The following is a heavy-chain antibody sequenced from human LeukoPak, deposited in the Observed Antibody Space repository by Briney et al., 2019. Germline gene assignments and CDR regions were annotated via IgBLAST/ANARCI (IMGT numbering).Heavy chain of an antibody. V-gene: IGHV5-51*01. CDR2: IYPGDSDT. J-gene: IGHJ5*02. D-gene: IGHD3-10*01. CDR1: GYSFSNYW. Sequence: GESLKICCKGSGYSFSNYWIAWVRQMPGKGLEWMGIIYPGDSDTRYSPSFQGQVTISADKSNSTAYLQWSSLKASDTAMYYCARQGRFGEFDPWGQGTLVTVSS. CDR3: ARQGRFGEFDP.